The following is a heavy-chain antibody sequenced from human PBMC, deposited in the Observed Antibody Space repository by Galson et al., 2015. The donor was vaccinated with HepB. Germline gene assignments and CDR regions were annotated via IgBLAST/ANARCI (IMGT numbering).Heavy chain of an antibody. V-gene: IGHV3-7*01. CDR3: ARMQGWHDAFDI. D-gene: IGHD6-19*01. J-gene: IGHJ3*02. Sequence: SLRLSCAASGFTFSSYWMSWVRQAPGKGLEWVANIKQDGSENYYVDSVKGRFTISRDNAKNSLYLQTNSLRAEDTAVYYCARMQGWHDAFDIWGQGTMVTVSS. CDR1: GFTFSSYW. CDR2: IKQDGSEN.